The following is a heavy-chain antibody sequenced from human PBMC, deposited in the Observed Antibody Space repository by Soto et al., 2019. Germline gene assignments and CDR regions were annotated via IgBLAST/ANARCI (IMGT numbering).Heavy chain of an antibody. J-gene: IGHJ4*02. D-gene: IGHD3-3*01. V-gene: IGHV3-21*01. CDR2: ISSSSSYI. CDR1: GFTFSSYS. CDR3: AREDGTYYDFWTELDPFDY. Sequence: PGGSLRLSCAASGFTFSSYSMNWVRQAPGKGLEWVSSISSSSSYIYYADSVKGRFTISRDNAKNSLYLQMNSLRAEDTAVYYCAREDGTYYDFWTELDPFDYWGQGTLVTVSS.